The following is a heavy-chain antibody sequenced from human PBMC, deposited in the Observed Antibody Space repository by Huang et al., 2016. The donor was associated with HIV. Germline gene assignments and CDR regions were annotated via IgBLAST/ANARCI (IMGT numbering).Heavy chain of an antibody. CDR3: ARRAVAGIYYYYYMDV. Sequence: QVQLVESGGGVVQPGRSLRLSCAASGFTFSNYAMRWVRQAPGKGLEWGAVISYDGSNKDYTDSVKGRFTISRDNAKNALYLQMNSLRAEDTAVYYCARRAVAGIYYYYYMDVWGKGTTVTVSS. V-gene: IGHV3-30-3*01. CDR1: GFTFSNYA. J-gene: IGHJ6*03. CDR2: ISYDGSNK. D-gene: IGHD6-19*01.